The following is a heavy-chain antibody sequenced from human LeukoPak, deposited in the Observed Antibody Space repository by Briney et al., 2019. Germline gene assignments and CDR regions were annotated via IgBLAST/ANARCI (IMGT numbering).Heavy chain of an antibody. CDR2: IWYDGSNK. CDR3: VKSYDFWSGYLGY. Sequence: GRSLRLSCAASGFTFSSYGMRWVRQAPGKGLEWVAVIWYDGSNKYYADSVKGRFTISRDNSKNTLYLQMNSLRAEDTAVYYCVKSYDFWSGYLGYWGQGTLVTVSS. J-gene: IGHJ4*02. D-gene: IGHD3-3*01. CDR1: GFTFSSYG. V-gene: IGHV3-33*06.